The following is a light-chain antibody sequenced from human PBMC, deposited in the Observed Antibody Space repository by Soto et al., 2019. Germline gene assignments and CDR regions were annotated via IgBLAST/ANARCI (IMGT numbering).Light chain of an antibody. CDR3: CSSVGGPNWV. V-gene: IGLV2-23*02. CDR1: SSDVGSYDR. Sequence: QSALTQPASVSGSPGKSIAISCTGTSSDVGSYDRVSWYQQHPGNAPTLMIYEVNKRPSGVSNRFSGSKSGNTASLTISGLQAEDEADYYCCSSVGGPNWVFGGGTKLTVL. J-gene: IGLJ3*02. CDR2: EVN.